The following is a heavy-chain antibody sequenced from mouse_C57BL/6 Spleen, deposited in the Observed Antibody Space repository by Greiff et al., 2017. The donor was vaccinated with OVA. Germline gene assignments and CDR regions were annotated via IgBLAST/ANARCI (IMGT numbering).Heavy chain of an antibody. CDR1: GFTFSSYA. V-gene: IGHV5-4*03. D-gene: IGHD3-2*02. J-gene: IGHJ2*01. Sequence: EVKLVESGGGLVKPGGSLKLSCAASGFTFSSYAMSWVRQTPEKRLEWVATISDGGSYPYYPDHVKGRFTISRANAKNNLYLQMSHLKSEDTAMYYCAIVLTAHAYYFDYWGQGTTLTASS. CDR2: ISDGGSYP. CDR3: AIVLTAHAYYFDY.